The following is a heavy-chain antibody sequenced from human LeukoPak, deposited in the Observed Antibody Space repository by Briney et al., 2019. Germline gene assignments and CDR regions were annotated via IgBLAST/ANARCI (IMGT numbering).Heavy chain of an antibody. Sequence: GGSLRLSCVVSGFTLRSYEMNWVRQAPGKGLEWVSVISGGSTSTFYADSVKGRFTISRDNDKNSLYLQMDSLRAEDTAVYYCARNTPSLSTTGMDVWGRGTAVTVSS. CDR1: GFTLRSYE. V-gene: IGHV3-21*01. J-gene: IGHJ6*02. D-gene: IGHD3-3*02. CDR2: ISGGSTST. CDR3: ARNTPSLSTTGMDV.